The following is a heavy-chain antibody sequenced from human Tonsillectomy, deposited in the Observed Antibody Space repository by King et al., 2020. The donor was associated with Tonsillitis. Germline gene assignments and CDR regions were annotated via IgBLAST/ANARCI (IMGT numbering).Heavy chain of an antibody. D-gene: IGHD7-27*01. Sequence: QLVQSGGGLVKPGGALRLSCAASGFTFSNAWMSWVRQAPGKGLEWVGRIKSKTDGGTTDYAAPVKGRFTISRDDSKNTLYLQMNSLKTEDTAVYYCTTVRTKLLGKNAFDIWGQGTMVTVSS. V-gene: IGHV3-15*01. CDR2: IKSKTDGGTT. CDR1: GFTFSNAW. CDR3: TTVRTKLLGKNAFDI. J-gene: IGHJ3*02.